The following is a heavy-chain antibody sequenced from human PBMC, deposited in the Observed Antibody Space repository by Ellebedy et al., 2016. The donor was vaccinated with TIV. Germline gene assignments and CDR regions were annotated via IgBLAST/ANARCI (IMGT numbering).Heavy chain of an antibody. CDR3: ARGRIWDIVVVVAATPHFDY. J-gene: IGHJ4*02. Sequence: SETLSLTXAVYGGSFSGYYWSWIRQPPGKGLEWIGEINHSGSTNYNPSLKSRVTISVDTSKNQFSLKLSSVTAADTAVYYCARGRIWDIVVVVAATPHFDYWGQGTLVTVSS. CDR1: GGSFSGYY. CDR2: INHSGST. D-gene: IGHD2-15*01. V-gene: IGHV4-34*01.